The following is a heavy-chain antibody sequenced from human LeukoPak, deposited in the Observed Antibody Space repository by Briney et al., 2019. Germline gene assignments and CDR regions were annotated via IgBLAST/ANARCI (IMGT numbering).Heavy chain of an antibody. Sequence: GGSLRLSCAASGFTFSNAWMSWVRQAPGKGLEWVANIKQDGSEKYYVDSVKGRFTISRDNAKNSLYLQMNSLRAEDTAVYYCTRETYYYDSSGYPLFGYWGQGTLVTVSS. V-gene: IGHV3-7*01. CDR1: GFTFSNAW. CDR3: TRETYYYDSSGYPLFGY. CDR2: IKQDGSEK. D-gene: IGHD3-22*01. J-gene: IGHJ4*02.